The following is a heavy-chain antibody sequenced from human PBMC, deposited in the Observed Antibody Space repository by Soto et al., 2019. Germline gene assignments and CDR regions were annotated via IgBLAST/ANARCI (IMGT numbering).Heavy chain of an antibody. Sequence: ASVKVSCKASGGTFSSYTISWVRQAPGQGLEWMGIINPSGGSTSYAQKFQGRVTMTRDTSTSTVYMELSSLRSEDTAVYYCARAGSYYDSSGRDYHFDYWGQGTLVTVSS. CDR1: GGTFSSYT. V-gene: IGHV1-46*03. CDR2: INPSGGST. CDR3: ARAGSYYDSSGRDYHFDY. J-gene: IGHJ4*02. D-gene: IGHD3-22*01.